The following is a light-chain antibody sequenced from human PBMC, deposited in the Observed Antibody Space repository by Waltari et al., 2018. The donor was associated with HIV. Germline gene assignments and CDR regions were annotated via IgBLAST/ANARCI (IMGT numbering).Light chain of an antibody. J-gene: IGKJ1*01. Sequence: IVMTQSPATLSALQGERVTLSCRASQNISSDLAWLQQRPGQAPRLVIYDAVTRPTGIPARISGRGSETDFTLTISSLQSEDVAGYFCQQYNNWPPWTFGQGTKVEMK. CDR2: DAV. V-gene: IGKV3D-15*01. CDR1: QNISSD. CDR3: QQYNNWPPWT.